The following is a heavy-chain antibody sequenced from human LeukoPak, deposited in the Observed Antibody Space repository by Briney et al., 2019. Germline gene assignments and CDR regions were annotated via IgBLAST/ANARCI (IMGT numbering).Heavy chain of an antibody. CDR2: IYTSGST. D-gene: IGHD1-7*01. V-gene: IGHV4-4*07. CDR1: GGSISSYY. Sequence: SETLSLTCTVSGGSISSYYWSWIRQPAGKGLDWIRRIYTSGSTNYNPSLKSRVTMSVDTSENQFSLKLSSVTAADTAVYYCARDPGNWNSADYYYYYYMDVWGKGTTVTVSS. CDR3: ARDPGNWNSADYYYYYYMDV. J-gene: IGHJ6*03.